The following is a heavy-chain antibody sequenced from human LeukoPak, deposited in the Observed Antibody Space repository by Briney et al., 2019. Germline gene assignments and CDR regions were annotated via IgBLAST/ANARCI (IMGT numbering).Heavy chain of an antibody. CDR2: IYHSGST. CDR1: GGSISSSSYY. J-gene: IGHJ3*02. CDR3: ASTAISGSYSWYVRDAFDI. D-gene: IGHD1-26*01. Sequence: KSSETLSLTCTVSGGSISSSSYYWGWIRQPPGKGLEWIGSIYHSGSTNYNPSLKSRVTISVDKSKNQFSLKLSSVTAADTAVYYCASTAISGSYSWYVRDAFDIWGQGTMVTVSS. V-gene: IGHV4-39*07.